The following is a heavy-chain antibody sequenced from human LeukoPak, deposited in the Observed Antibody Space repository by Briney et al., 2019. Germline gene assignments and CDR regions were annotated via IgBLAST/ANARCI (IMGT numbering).Heavy chain of an antibody. CDR3: ARGSDFWSGYHFDY. D-gene: IGHD3-3*01. Sequence: SETLSLTCAVYGGSFSGYYWSWIRQPPGKGLEGIGEINHSGSTNYNPSLKSRVTISVDTSKNQFSLKLSSVTAADTAVYYCARGSDFWSGYHFDYWGQGTLVTVS. J-gene: IGHJ4*02. V-gene: IGHV4-34*01. CDR1: GGSFSGYY. CDR2: INHSGST.